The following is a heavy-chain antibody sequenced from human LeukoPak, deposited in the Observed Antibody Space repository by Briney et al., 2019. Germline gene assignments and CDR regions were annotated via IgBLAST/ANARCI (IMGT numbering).Heavy chain of an antibody. CDR3: AKVSVAEFDY. Sequence: SGGSLRLSCAASGFTFSTYAMTWVRQAPGKGLEWVSGITGSGGSTSYADSVKGRFTISRDNSKNTLYLQMNSLRAEDTAVYYCAKVSVAEFDYWGQGTLVTVSS. D-gene: IGHD6-19*01. CDR2: ITGSGGST. CDR1: GFTFSTYA. V-gene: IGHV3-23*01. J-gene: IGHJ4*02.